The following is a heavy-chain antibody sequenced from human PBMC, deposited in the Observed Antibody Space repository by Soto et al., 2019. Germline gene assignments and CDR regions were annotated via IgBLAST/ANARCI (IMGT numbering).Heavy chain of an antibody. Sequence: GGSLRLSCAASGFTFSSYGMHWVRQALGKGLEWVAVISYDGSNKYYADSVKGRFTISRDNSKNTLYLQMNSLRAEDTAVYYCAKEKYSSGWWVGIFDYWGQGTLVTVSS. CDR1: GFTFSSYG. J-gene: IGHJ4*02. D-gene: IGHD6-19*01. CDR2: ISYDGSNK. V-gene: IGHV3-30*18. CDR3: AKEKYSSGWWVGIFDY.